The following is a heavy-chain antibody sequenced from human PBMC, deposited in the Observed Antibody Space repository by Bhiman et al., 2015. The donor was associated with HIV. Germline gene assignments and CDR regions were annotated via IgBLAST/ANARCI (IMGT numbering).Heavy chain of an antibody. CDR2: IPWDGGSP. CDR3: AKDGNYYDTGGSYYLDY. V-gene: IGHV3-43*01. CDR1: GFTFDDYA. Sequence: EVQLVESGGVVVQRGESLRLSCEASGFTFDDYAMHWVRQPPGKGLSWVSTIPWDGGSPYADSVKGRFTVSRDNRKKSLYLHMNSLRPEDTALYFCAKDGNYYDTGGSYYLDYWGQGTLVTVSS. J-gene: IGHJ4*02. D-gene: IGHD3-22*01.